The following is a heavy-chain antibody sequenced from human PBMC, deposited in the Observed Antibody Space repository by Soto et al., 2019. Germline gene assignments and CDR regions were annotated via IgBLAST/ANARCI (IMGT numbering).Heavy chain of an antibody. CDR2: IWYGGSNK. J-gene: IGHJ4*02. D-gene: IGHD3-22*01. CDR3: AIGGYYDTSGYYSTSYYFDY. V-gene: IGHV3-33*01. Sequence: QVQLVESGGGVVQPGRSLRLSCEASGFTFSSYAMHWVRQAPGKGLEWVAVIWYGGSNKYYADSVKGRFTISRDNSKNTLYLQMNSLRAEDTSVYHCAIGGYYDTSGYYSTSYYFDYWGQGTLVTISS. CDR1: GFTFSSYA.